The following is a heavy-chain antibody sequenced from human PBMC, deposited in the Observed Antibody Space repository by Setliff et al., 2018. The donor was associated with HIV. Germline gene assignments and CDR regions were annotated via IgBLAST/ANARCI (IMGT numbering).Heavy chain of an antibody. J-gene: IGHJ4*02. CDR1: GYTFTSYD. CDR2: IIPIFGTA. Sequence: ASVKVSCKASGYTFTSYDINWVRQATGQGLEWMGGIIPIFGTANYAQKFQGRVTITADESTSTAYMELSSLRSEDTAVYYCARGMRDDSSGYYYWGQGTLVTVSS. D-gene: IGHD3-22*01. V-gene: IGHV1-69*13. CDR3: ARGMRDDSSGYYY.